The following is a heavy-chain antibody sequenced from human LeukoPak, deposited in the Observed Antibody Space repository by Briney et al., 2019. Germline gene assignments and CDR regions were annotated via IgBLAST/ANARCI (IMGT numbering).Heavy chain of an antibody. D-gene: IGHD3-22*01. V-gene: IGHV7-4-1*02. CDR1: GYTFTSYA. CDR2: INTNTGNP. CDR3: ASPSYYYDSSGYSLGN. Sequence: ASVKVSCKASGYTFTSYAMNWVRQAPGQGLEWMGWINTNTGNPTYAQGFTGRFVFSLDTSVSTAYLQISSLKAEDTAVYYCASPSYYYDSSGYSLGNWGQGTLVTASS. J-gene: IGHJ4*02.